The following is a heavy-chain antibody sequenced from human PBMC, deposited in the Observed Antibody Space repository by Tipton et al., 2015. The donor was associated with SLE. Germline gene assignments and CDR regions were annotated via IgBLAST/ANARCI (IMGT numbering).Heavy chain of an antibody. V-gene: IGHV4-59*08. J-gene: IGHJ3*01. Sequence: TLSLTCTVSGGSITSHYWNWIRQPQGKGLEWIGYVSYSGTTSYKPSLESRVTISVDRAKNQFSLRLTSVTAADTAVYYCGRHKTATRAFDFWGQGTLVTVSS. D-gene: IGHD1-1*01. CDR1: GGSITSHY. CDR2: VSYSGTT. CDR3: GRHKTATRAFDF.